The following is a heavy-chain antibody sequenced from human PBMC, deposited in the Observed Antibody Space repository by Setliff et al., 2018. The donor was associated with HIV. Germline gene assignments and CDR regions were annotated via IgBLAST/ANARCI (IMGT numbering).Heavy chain of an antibody. CDR3: APDFGDNWFDP. CDR1: GGTFSSYA. J-gene: IGHJ5*02. V-gene: IGHV1-8*03. Sequence: ASVKVSCKASGGTFSSYAISWVRQAPGQGLEWMGWMNPDSGNTGSAQNFQGRLTITWNTSISTAYMDLSNLRSDDTATYYCAPDFGDNWFDPWGQGTLVTVSS. CDR2: MNPDSGNT. D-gene: IGHD4-17*01.